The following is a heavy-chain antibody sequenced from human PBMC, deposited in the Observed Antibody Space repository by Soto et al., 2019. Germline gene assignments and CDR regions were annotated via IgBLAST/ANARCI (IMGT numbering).Heavy chain of an antibody. Sequence: QLQLQESGPGLVKPSETLSLTCTVSGASISSDRYYWGWIRQPPGQGLGWIGSIYYGGTTHYNPSLKGRVNVSVDTSKKQFSLKLNSVTAADTAVYYCARRSFHGDYYFDYCGVGTLVTVSS. J-gene: IGHJ4*02. CDR2: IYYGGTT. V-gene: IGHV4-39*01. D-gene: IGHD4-17*01. CDR3: ARRSFHGDYYFDY. CDR1: GASISSDRYY.